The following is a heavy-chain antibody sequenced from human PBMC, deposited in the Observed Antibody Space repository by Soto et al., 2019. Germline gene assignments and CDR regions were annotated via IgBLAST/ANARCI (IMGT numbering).Heavy chain of an antibody. CDR1: AYSVRVYN. J-gene: IGHJ6*02. D-gene: IGHD4-17*01. V-gene: IGHV1-46*01. Sequence: PSCRVSCKRAAYSVRVYNTEWVRQLNGKGLEWMGIINPSGGSTSYAQKFQGRVTMTRDTSTSTVYMELSSLRSEDTAVYYCARDEFHLYGDTPDAYTSYYYGMDVWGQGTTVTGSS. CDR3: ARDEFHLYGDTPDAYTSYYYGMDV. CDR2: INPSGGST.